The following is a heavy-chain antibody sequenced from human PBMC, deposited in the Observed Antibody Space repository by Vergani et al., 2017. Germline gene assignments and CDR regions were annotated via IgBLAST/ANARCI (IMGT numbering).Heavy chain of an antibody. J-gene: IGHJ4*02. D-gene: IGHD3-10*01. CDR3: AKEAYGSGSYSSGYFDY. V-gene: IGHV3-23*01. CDR1: GFTFSSYA. Sequence: EVQLLESGGGLVQPGGSLRLSCAASGFTFSSYAMSWVRQAPGKGLEWVSAISGSGGSTYYADSVKGRFTISRDNSKNTLYLQMNSLRAEDTAVYYCAKEAYGSGSYSSGYFDYWGQGTLVTVSS. CDR2: ISGSGGST.